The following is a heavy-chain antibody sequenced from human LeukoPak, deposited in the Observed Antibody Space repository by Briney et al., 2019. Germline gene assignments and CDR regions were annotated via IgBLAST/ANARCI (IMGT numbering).Heavy chain of an antibody. CDR1: GFTFSSYS. CDR2: ISSSSSYI. D-gene: IGHD3-22*01. Sequence: PGGSLRLSCAASGFTFSSYSMNLVRQAPGKGLEWVSSISSSSSYIYYADSVKGRFTISRDNAKNSLYLQMNSLRAEDTAVYYCARSPYYYDSSGHLLWGQGTLVTVSS. V-gene: IGHV3-21*01. CDR3: ARSPYYYDSSGHLL. J-gene: IGHJ4*02.